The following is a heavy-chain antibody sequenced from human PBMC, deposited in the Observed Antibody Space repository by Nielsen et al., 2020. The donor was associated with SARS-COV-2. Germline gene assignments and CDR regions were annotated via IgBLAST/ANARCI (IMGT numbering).Heavy chain of an antibody. CDR1: GFTFSSYG. CDR2: ISYDGSNK. J-gene: IGHJ4*02. D-gene: IGHD3-9*01. CDR3: AKDSPMGYYDILTGPVYYFDY. V-gene: IGHV3-33*05. Sequence: GESLKISCAASGFTFSSYGMHWVRQAPGKGLEWVAVISYDGSNKYYADSVKGRFTISRDNSKNTLYLQMNSLRVEDTAVYYCAKDSPMGYYDILTGPVYYFDYWGQGTLVTVSS.